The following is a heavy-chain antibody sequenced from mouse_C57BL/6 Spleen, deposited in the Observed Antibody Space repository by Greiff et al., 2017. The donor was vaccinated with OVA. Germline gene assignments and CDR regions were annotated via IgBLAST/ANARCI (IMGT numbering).Heavy chain of an antibody. CDR1: GYTFTDYN. Sequence: EVKLQESGPELVKPGASVKMSCKASGYTFTDYNMHWVKQSHGKSLEWIGYINPNNGGTSYNQKFKGKATLTVNKSSSTAYMELRSLTSEDSAVYYCARFGYSHYFDYWGQGTTLTVSS. CDR2: INPNNGGT. J-gene: IGHJ2*01. V-gene: IGHV1-22*01. D-gene: IGHD2-3*01. CDR3: ARFGYSHYFDY.